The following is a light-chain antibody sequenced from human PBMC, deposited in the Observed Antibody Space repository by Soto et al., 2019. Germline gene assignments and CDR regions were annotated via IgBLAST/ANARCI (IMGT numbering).Light chain of an antibody. V-gene: IGLV2-14*01. J-gene: IGLJ3*02. CDR1: SRDVGGYNY. CDR3: SSYTSSRTRV. CDR2: EVS. Sequence: QSALTQPASVSGSPGQSITISCTGTSRDVGGYNYVSWYQQHPGKAPKLMIYEVSNRPSGVSNRFSGSKSGNTASLTISGLQAEDEADYYCSSYTSSRTRVFCGGTKLTVL.